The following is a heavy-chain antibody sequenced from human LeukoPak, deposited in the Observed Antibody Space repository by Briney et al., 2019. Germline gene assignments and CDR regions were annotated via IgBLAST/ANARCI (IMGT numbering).Heavy chain of an antibody. CDR3: AKDRMGVPPYYFDY. D-gene: IGHD3-16*01. V-gene: IGHV3-7*01. CDR1: GFTFSSYW. CDR2: MNQDGSEK. Sequence: PGGSLRLSCAASGFTFSSYWMSWVRQAPGKGLEWVANMNQDGSEKYYVDSVKGRFTISRDNAKNSLYLQMNNLRAEDTAAYYCAKDRMGVPPYYFDYWGQGTLVTVSS. J-gene: IGHJ4*02.